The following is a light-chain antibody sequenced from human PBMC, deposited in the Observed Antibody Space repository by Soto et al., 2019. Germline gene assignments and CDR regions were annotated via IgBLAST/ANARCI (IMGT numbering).Light chain of an antibody. Sequence: DIVMTQSPLSLPVTPGEPASISCRSSQSLLNSNGYNYLDWYLQKPGQSPQLLIYLGSNRASGVPDRLRGSGSVTDCTRKISRVEAEDVGVYHCMHALTAQPTVGQGTKVDIK. CDR3: MHALTAQPT. J-gene: IGKJ1*01. CDR2: LGS. CDR1: QSLLNSNGYNY. V-gene: IGKV2-28*01.